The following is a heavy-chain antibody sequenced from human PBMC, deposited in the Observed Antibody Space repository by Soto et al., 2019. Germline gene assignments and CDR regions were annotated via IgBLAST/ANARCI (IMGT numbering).Heavy chain of an antibody. J-gene: IGHJ4*02. V-gene: IGHV4-31*03. CDR3: ARGYSYGRFDS. CDR1: GGSISSGGYY. Sequence: QVQLQESGPGLVKPSQTLSLTCTVSGGSISSGGYYWSWIRQHPGKGLEWIGYIYYSGSSYYNPSLQSRVSISEDTSKQHCCLKLSSVTAADTAVYYCARGYSYGRFDSWGQGTLVTVSS. CDR2: IYYSGSS. D-gene: IGHD5-18*01.